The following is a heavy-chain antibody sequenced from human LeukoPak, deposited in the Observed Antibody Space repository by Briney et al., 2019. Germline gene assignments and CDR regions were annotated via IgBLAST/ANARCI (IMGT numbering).Heavy chain of an antibody. Sequence: GGSLRLSCAASGFSFSIYWMSWIRQTPGKGLEYVANIESNGGDKYYVDSVKGRFTISRDNAKNSLYLQMNSLRAEDTAVYYCASAVGGSSVDYWGQGTLVTVSS. CDR3: ASAVGGSSVDY. J-gene: IGHJ4*02. V-gene: IGHV3-7*01. D-gene: IGHD3-10*01. CDR2: IESNGGDK. CDR1: GFSFSIYW.